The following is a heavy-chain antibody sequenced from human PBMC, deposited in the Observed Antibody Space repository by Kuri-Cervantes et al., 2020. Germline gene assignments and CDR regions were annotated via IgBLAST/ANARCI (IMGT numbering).Heavy chain of an antibody. V-gene: IGHV3-7*04. CDR3: ARGSSSSAEGY. CDR1: GFTFSSYA. J-gene: IGHJ4*02. Sequence: GGSLRLSCAASGFTFSSYAMHWVRQAPGKGLEWVAKIKQDGSEKYYVDSVKGRFTISRDNAKNSLYLQMNSLRAEDTAVYYCARGSSSSAEGYWGQGTLVTVSS. D-gene: IGHD6-6*01. CDR2: IKQDGSEK.